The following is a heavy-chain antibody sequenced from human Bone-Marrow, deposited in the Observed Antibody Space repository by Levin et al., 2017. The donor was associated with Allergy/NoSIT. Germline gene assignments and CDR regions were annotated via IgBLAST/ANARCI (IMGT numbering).Heavy chain of an antibody. J-gene: IGHJ4*02. CDR3: AGVATIFAHHFDY. V-gene: IGHV4-39*01. CDR1: GGSISSSSYY. CDR2: IYYSGST. D-gene: IGHD5-12*01. Sequence: PSETLSLTCTVSGGSISSSSYYWGWIRQPPGKGLEWIGSIYYSGSTYYNPSLKSRVTISVDTSKNQFSLKLSSVTAADTAVYYCAGVATIFAHHFDYWGQGTLVTVSS.